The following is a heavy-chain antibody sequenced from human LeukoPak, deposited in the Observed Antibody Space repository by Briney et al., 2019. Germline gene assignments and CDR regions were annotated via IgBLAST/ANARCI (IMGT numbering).Heavy chain of an antibody. CDR2: IYSGGST. CDR1: GFTVSNNY. V-gene: IGHV3-53*01. J-gene: IGHJ5*02. Sequence: GGPLRLSCAASGFTVSNNYMNWVRQAPGKGLEWVSIIYSGGSTHYADSVKGRFNISRDSSKNTLYLQMNSLRVEDTAVYYCARVGGYYDFENWFDPWGQGTLVTVSS. CDR3: ARVGGYYDFENWFDP. D-gene: IGHD3-3*01.